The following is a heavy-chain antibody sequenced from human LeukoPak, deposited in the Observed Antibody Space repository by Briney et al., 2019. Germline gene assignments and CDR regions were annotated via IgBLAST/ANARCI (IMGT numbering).Heavy chain of an antibody. Sequence: HPGGSLRLSCAASGFVFRSYVMHGVREAPGRGREWGSVISYDGSNKFYADSVRGRFTISRDNAKDTLDLQMNSRRAEETAGYCCAQSVAVIGGYFDYWGQGTLVPLSS. CDR3: AQSVAVIGGYFDY. CDR1: GFVFRSYV. D-gene: IGHD3-22*01. CDR2: ISYDGSNK. V-gene: IGHV3-30-3*01. J-gene: IGHJ4*02.